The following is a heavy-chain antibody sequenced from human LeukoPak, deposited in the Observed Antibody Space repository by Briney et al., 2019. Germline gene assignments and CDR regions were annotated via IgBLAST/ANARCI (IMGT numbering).Heavy chain of an antibody. CDR1: DDSISSSSYH. J-gene: IGHJ5*02. D-gene: IGHD5-18*01. CDR2: IYYTGTT. CDR3: ARFFGYSYGRDWFDP. V-gene: IGHV4-39*07. Sequence: SETLSLTCTVSDDSISSSSYHWGWIRQPPGEGLEWIGSIYYTGTTYYNPSLESRVAIFVDTSQNQFSLKLSSVTAADTAVYYCARFFGYSYGRDWFDPWGQGTLVTVSS.